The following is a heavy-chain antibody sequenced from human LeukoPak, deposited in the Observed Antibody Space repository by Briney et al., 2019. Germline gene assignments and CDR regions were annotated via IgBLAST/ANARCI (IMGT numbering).Heavy chain of an antibody. Sequence: ASVKVSCKASGGTSSSYAISWVRQAPGQGLEWMGWINPNSGGTNYAQKFQGRVTMTRDTSISTAYMELSRLRSGDTAVYYCARGKPPCWFDPWGQGTLVTVSS. CDR2: INPNSGGT. J-gene: IGHJ5*02. CDR3: ARGKPPCWFDP. V-gene: IGHV1-2*02. CDR1: GGTSSSYA.